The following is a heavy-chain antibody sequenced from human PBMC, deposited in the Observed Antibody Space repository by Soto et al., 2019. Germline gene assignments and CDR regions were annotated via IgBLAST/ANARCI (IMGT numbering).Heavy chain of an antibody. D-gene: IGHD4-17*01. Sequence: PGGSLRLSCAASGFTFSSYSMDWVRQAPGNGLEWVSSISSSSSYIYYADSVKGRFTSSRDNAKNSLYLQMNSLRAEDTAVYYCARSRGPWNYGDYEGFDPWGQGTLVTVSS. CDR1: GFTFSSYS. CDR2: ISSSSSYI. J-gene: IGHJ5*02. CDR3: ARSRGPWNYGDYEGFDP. V-gene: IGHV3-21*01.